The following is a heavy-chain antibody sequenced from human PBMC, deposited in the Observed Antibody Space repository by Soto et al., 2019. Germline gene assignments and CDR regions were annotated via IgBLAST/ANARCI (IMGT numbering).Heavy chain of an antibody. CDR3: ARITSRGQWLVLFDY. CDR1: GFSLSNARMG. V-gene: IGHV2-26*01. D-gene: IGHD6-19*01. J-gene: IGHJ4*02. CDR2: IFSNDEK. Sequence: QVTLKESGPVLVKPTEPLTLTCTVSGFSLSNARMGVSWIRQPPGKALEWLAHIFSNDEKSYSTSLKSRLTISKDTSKSQVVLTMTNMDPVDTATYYCARITSRGQWLVLFDYWGQGTLVTVSS.